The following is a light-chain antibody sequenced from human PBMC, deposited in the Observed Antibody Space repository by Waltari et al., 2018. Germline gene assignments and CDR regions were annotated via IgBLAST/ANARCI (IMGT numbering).Light chain of an antibody. CDR1: QSITDTH. CDR2: DAS. CDR3: QQYVRAPFT. J-gene: IGKJ3*01. Sequence: DIVLTQSPGTLSLSPGERATLSCRASQSITDTHMAWYQQKPGQAPRLVIYDASSRATDIPDRFSGRGSGTDFTLTISRLEPEDFAVYYCQQYVRAPFTFGPGTKVEI. V-gene: IGKV3-20*01.